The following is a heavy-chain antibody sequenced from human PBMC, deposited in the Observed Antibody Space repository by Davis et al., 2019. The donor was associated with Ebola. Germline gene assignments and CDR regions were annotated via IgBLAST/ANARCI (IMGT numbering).Heavy chain of an antibody. Sequence: GGSLRLSCAASGFTSSSYSMNWILQAPGKGLEWVPSISSSSNYITYADSVKCRFTISRDNAKNSLYLQMNSLRAEDTAVYYCARDPDKYDNLTGYYWQDAFDIWGQGTMVTVSS. V-gene: IGHV3-21*01. J-gene: IGHJ3*02. CDR2: ISSSSNYI. CDR3: ARDPDKYDNLTGYYWQDAFDI. CDR1: GFTSSSYS. D-gene: IGHD3-9*01.